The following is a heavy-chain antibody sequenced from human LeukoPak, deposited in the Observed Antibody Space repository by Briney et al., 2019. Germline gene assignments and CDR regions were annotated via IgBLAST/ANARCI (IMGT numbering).Heavy chain of an antibody. Sequence: GGSLRLSCAGSGFIFSSYWMHWVRQAPGKGLVWVSRIRTDGGSTYYADSVKGRFTVSRDNAKNSLYLQMNSLRAEDTAVYYCASGRWDYYYYMDVWGKGTTVTVSS. CDR2: IRTDGGST. J-gene: IGHJ6*03. CDR3: ASGRWDYYYYMDV. V-gene: IGHV3-74*01. D-gene: IGHD1-26*01. CDR1: GFIFSSYW.